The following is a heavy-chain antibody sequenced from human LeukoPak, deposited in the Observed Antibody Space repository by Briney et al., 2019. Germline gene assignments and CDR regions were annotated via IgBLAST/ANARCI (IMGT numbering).Heavy chain of an antibody. Sequence: ASVKVSCKASGYTFADYYMHWVRQAPGQGLGWMGWINPNSGSAKYAQKFQGRVTMTRDTSISTAYMELSRLRSDDTAVYYCARDQGGSFSLEGDSWGQGTLVTVSS. D-gene: IGHD3-16*01. J-gene: IGHJ4*02. CDR1: GYTFADYY. CDR3: ARDQGGSFSLEGDS. V-gene: IGHV1-2*02. CDR2: INPNSGSA.